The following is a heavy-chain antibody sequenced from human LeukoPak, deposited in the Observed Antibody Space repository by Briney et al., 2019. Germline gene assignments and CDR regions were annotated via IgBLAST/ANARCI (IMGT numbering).Heavy chain of an antibody. CDR1: GFTFSSYA. D-gene: IGHD6-19*01. Sequence: GGSLRLSCAASGFTFSSYAMSWVRQAPGKGLEWVSAISGSGGSTYYADSVKGRFTISRDNSKNTLYLQMNSLRAEDTAVYYCARDRGSPDAFDIWGQGTTVTVSS. V-gene: IGHV3-23*01. CDR2: ISGSGGST. CDR3: ARDRGSPDAFDI. J-gene: IGHJ3*02.